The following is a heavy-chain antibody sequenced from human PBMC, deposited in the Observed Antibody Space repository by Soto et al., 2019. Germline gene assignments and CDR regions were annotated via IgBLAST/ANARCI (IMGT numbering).Heavy chain of an antibody. CDR3: ATGAKFYYGTSRY. J-gene: IGHJ4*02. D-gene: IGHD3-10*01. CDR1: GFTFSIYA. V-gene: IGHV3-30-3*01. CDR2: MSPNGNNQ. Sequence: GGSLRLSCAAPGFTFSIYALHWVRQAPGKGLEWVAVMSPNGNNQYYADSVKGRFTISRDTSKSTLYLQMTSLRPDDTAVYYCATGAKFYYGTSRYWGQGTLVTVSS.